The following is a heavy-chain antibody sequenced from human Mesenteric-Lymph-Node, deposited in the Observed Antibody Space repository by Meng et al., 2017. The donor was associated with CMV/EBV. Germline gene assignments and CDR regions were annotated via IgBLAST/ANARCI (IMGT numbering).Heavy chain of an antibody. CDR2: TYYRPKWYN. CDR1: GDSVSSNSAA. D-gene: IGHD3-16*02. J-gene: IGHJ3*02. V-gene: IGHV6-1*01. Sequence: SQTLSLTCAISGDSVSSNSAAWNWIRQSPSRGLEWLGRTYYRPKWYNDYAVSVKSRITINPDTSKNQFSLQLNSVTPEDTAVYYCAREVLYVWGSYRHDAFDIWGQGTMVTVSS. CDR3: AREVLYVWGSYRHDAFDI.